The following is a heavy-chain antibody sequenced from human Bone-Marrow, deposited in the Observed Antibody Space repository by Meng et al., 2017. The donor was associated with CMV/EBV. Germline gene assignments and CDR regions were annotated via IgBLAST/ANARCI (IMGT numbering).Heavy chain of an antibody. CDR2: ISYDGSNK. Sequence: GESLKISCAASGFTFSSYAMHWVRQAPGKGLEWVAVISYDGSNKYYADSVKGRFTISRDNSKNTLYLQMNSLRAEDTAVYYCTTENSSSSQYWGQGTLVTVSS. J-gene: IGHJ1*01. CDR1: GFTFSSYA. CDR3: TTENSSSSQY. V-gene: IGHV3-30-3*01. D-gene: IGHD6-6*01.